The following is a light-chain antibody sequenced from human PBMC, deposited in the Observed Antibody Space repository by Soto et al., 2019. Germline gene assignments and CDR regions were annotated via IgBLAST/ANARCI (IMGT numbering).Light chain of an antibody. CDR2: DAS. CDR1: QSVTTW. Sequence: DIHMTQSPSTLSAFVGDRVTITCRASQSVTTWLAWYQQKPGKAPKLLIYDASSVESGVPLRFSGSGSGTDFTLTISSLQPEDFATYYCQQSYSTPRTFGQGTKVDIK. CDR3: QQSYSTPRT. J-gene: IGKJ1*01. V-gene: IGKV1-5*01.